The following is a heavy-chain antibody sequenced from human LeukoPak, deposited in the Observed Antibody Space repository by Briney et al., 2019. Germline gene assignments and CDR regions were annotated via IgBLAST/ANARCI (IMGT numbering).Heavy chain of an antibody. D-gene: IGHD2-2*01. CDR3: ARELGFCSSSSCPLYHY. J-gene: IGHJ4*02. CDR2: INPNSGGT. V-gene: IGHV1-2*02. Sequence: ASVKVSCKASGYTFSDYYMHWVRQAPGQGLEWMGWINPNSGGTNYAQKFHGRVTMTRDTSITTAYMELNRLTSDDTAVFYCARELGFCSSSSCPLYHYWGQGTLVTVSS. CDR1: GYTFSDYY.